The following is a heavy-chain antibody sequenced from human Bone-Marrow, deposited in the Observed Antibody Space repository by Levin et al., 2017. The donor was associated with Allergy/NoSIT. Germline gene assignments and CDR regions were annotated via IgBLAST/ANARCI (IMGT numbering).Heavy chain of an antibody. J-gene: IGHJ4*02. D-gene: IGHD6-19*01. CDR2: FDNADDET. CDR1: GHTLSELS. CDR3: VTARRGWDFDN. V-gene: IGHV1-24*01. Sequence: PQASVKVSCKVSGHTLSELSMHWVRQAPGKGLEWLGGFDNADDETVFAQKFQGRLTMTEDTSSDTAYMELSSLRSEDTAVYYCVTARRGWDFDNWGPGTLVAVSS.